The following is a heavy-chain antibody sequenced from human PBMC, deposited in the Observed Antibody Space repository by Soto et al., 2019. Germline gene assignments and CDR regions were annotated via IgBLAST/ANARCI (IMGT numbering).Heavy chain of an antibody. CDR1: GGSISSYY. CDR3: ARLGFLNLYDSSGYYYADAFDI. D-gene: IGHD3-22*01. Sequence: SETLSLTCTVSGGSISSYYWSWIRQPPGKGLEWIGYTYYSGSTNYNPSLKSRVTISVDTSKNQFSLKLSSVTAADTAVYYCARLGFLNLYDSSGYYYADAFDIWGQGTMVTVSS. J-gene: IGHJ3*02. CDR2: TYYSGST. V-gene: IGHV4-59*01.